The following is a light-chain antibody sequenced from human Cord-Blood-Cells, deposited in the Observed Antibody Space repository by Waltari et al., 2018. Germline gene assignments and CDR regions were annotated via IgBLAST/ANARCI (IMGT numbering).Light chain of an antibody. V-gene: IGLV1-44*01. CDR1: SSNIGSNT. Sequence: QSVLTQPPSASGTPGQRVTISCSGSSSNIGSNTVNWYQQLPGTAPKLLIYSNNQRPSGVPDQFSGSKSGTSAFLAISGLQSEDEADYYCAAWDDSLKGVFGGGTKLTVL. CDR2: SNN. J-gene: IGLJ2*01. CDR3: AAWDDSLKGV.